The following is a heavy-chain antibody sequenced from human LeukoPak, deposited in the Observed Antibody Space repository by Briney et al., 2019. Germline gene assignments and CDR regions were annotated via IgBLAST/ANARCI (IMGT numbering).Heavy chain of an antibody. CDR3: ARDITPNIAVAGMDDY. J-gene: IGHJ4*02. D-gene: IGHD6-19*01. CDR2: IYSGGST. CDR1: GFTVSSNY. V-gene: IGHV3-66*01. Sequence: GGSLRLSCAASGFTVSSNYMSWVRQAPGKGLEWVSVIYSGGSTYYADSVKGRFTISRDNSKNTLYLQMNSLRAEDTAVYYCARDITPNIAVAGMDDYWGQGTLVTVSS.